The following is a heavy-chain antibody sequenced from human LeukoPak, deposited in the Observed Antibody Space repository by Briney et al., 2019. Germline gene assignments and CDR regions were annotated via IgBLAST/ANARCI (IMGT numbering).Heavy chain of an antibody. V-gene: IGHV3-23*01. D-gene: IGHD4-17*01. CDR3: AKDWSLYGDYRSNFDY. J-gene: IGHJ4*02. CDR1: GFTFSSHA. CDR2: ITGSGIHT. Sequence: GGSLRLSCAASGFTFSSHAMSWVRQAPGKGLEWVSAITGSGIHTYYADSVRGRFTITRDNSRNTLYLQMNSLRAEDTAVYYCAKDWSLYGDYRSNFDYWGQGTLVTVSS.